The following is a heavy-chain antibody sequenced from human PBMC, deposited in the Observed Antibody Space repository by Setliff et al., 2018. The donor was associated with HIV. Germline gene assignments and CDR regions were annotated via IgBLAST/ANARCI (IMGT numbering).Heavy chain of an antibody. D-gene: IGHD3-3*01. Sequence: PGGSLRLSCVASGFNVSGNYMTWVRQAPGKGLEWVSLIYSGGNTRYADSVKGRFTISRDSSKNSLFLQMNSLRAEDTAVYYCAYYDFWGGPSSAYYFDYWGQGTLVTVSS. CDR2: IYSGGNT. V-gene: IGHV3-66*02. CDR1: GFNVSGNY. J-gene: IGHJ4*02. CDR3: AYYDFWGGPSSAYYFDY.